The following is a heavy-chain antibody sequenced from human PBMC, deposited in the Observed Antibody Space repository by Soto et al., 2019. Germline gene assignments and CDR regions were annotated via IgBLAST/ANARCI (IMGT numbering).Heavy chain of an antibody. Sequence: QVRLVLSGAEVKKPGSLVKVSCKVSGGTSSSYTISWVRQAPGQGLEWLGRIIPILGIANYAQKFQGRVTITADKTTSTAYIGRSSQRSEDTAVYYCARVGEDYYYYGMDVWGQGTTVNVFS. CDR1: GGTSSSYT. CDR3: ARVGEDYYYYGMDV. J-gene: IGHJ6*02. D-gene: IGHD3-3*01. V-gene: IGHV1-69*02. CDR2: IIPILGIA.